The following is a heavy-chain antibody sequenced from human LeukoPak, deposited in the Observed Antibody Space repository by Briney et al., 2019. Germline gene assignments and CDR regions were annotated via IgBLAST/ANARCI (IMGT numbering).Heavy chain of an antibody. J-gene: IGHJ4*02. CDR1: GFTFSSYW. V-gene: IGHV3-74*01. D-gene: IGHD6-6*01. Sequence: GGSLRLSCAASGFTFSSYWMHWVRQGPGKGLVWVSRIYSDGSRTTCADSVKGRFTISGDNAKNTLYLQMNSLRAEDTAVYYCALVRFEYYFDYWGQGTLLTVSS. CDR3: ALVRFEYYFDY. CDR2: IYSDGSRT.